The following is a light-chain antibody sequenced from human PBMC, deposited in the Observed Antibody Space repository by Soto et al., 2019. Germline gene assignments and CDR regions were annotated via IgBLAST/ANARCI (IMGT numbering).Light chain of an antibody. CDR1: SSDVGGYNY. Sequence: QSALTQPASVSGSPGQSITISCTGTSSDVGGYNYVSWYQMHPDKAPKLLIYDVSNRPSGVSSRFSASKSGNTASLTISGLQAEDEADYYCSSYTSTDTLYLFGTGTKLTVL. CDR3: SSYTSTDTLYL. V-gene: IGLV2-14*01. J-gene: IGLJ1*01. CDR2: DVS.